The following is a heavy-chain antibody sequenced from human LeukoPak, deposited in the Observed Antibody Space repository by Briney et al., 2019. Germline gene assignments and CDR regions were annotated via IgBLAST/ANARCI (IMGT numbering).Heavy chain of an antibody. CDR2: INWNGGST. Sequence: PGGSLRLSCAASGFTFDDYGMSWVRQAPGKGLEWVSGINWNGGSTGYADSVGGRFTISREHAKNSLYLQMNSLRAEDTALYHCARDYYDSSGYADYWGQGTLVTVSS. CDR1: GFTFDDYG. D-gene: IGHD3-22*01. CDR3: ARDYYDSSGYADY. V-gene: IGHV3-20*01. J-gene: IGHJ4*02.